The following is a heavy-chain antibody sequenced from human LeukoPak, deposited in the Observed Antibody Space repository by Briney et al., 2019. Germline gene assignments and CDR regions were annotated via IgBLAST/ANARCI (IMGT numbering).Heavy chain of an antibody. CDR2: IYSGGST. Sequence: TEGSLRLSCAASGFTVSSNYMSWVRQAPGKGLEWVSVIYSGGSTYYADSVKGRFTISRDNSKNTLYLQMNSLRAEDTAVYYCANPPGGDYEGSSGGDYYYMDVWGKGTTVTVSS. V-gene: IGHV3-53*01. J-gene: IGHJ6*03. CDR3: ANPPGGDYEGSSGGDYYYMDV. D-gene: IGHD4-17*01. CDR1: GFTVSSNY.